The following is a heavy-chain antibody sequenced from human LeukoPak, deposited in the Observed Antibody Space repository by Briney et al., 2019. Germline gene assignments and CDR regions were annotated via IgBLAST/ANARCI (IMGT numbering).Heavy chain of an antibody. CDR1: GFTFSSYA. J-gene: IGHJ4*02. V-gene: IGHV3-30*04. D-gene: IGHD3-22*01. Sequence: GGSLTLSCAASGFTFSSYAMHWVRQAPGKGLEWVAVISYDGSNKYYADSVKGRFTISRDNSKNTLYLQMNSLRAEDTAVYYCAKEGYYDSSGYWKYWGQGTLVTVSS. CDR2: ISYDGSNK. CDR3: AKEGYYDSSGYWKY.